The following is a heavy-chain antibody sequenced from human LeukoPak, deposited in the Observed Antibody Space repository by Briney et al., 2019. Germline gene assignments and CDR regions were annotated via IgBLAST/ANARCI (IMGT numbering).Heavy chain of an antibody. CDR2: INTNTGNP. CDR3: ARRIAARPPDAFDI. CDR1: GYTFISYA. J-gene: IGHJ3*02. V-gene: IGHV7-4-1*02. D-gene: IGHD6-6*01. Sequence: GASVKVSCKASGYTFISYAMNWVRQAPGQGLEWMGWINTNTGNPTYAQGFTGRFVFSLDTSVSTAYLQISSLKAEDTAVYYCARRIAARPPDAFDIWGQGTMVTVSS.